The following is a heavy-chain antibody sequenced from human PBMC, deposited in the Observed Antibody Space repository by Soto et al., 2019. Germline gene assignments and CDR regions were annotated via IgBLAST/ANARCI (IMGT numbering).Heavy chain of an antibody. CDR1: GGTFTNYP. CDR3: ARGRTIFGVINFDT. J-gene: IGHJ4*02. D-gene: IGHD3-3*01. Sequence: HVQLVQSGAEMKKPGSSVKVSCKASGGTFTNYPIAWVRLAPGQGLEWMGGDIPTFSIMKYAQKCQDRVSFSADDSTSTACMELSSLTSEDTAVYYCARGRTIFGVINFDTWGQGTLVTVSS. CDR2: DIPTFSIM. V-gene: IGHV1-69*01.